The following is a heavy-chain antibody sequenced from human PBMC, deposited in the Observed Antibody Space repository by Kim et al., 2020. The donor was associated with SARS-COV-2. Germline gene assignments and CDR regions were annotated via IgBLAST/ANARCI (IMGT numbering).Heavy chain of an antibody. J-gene: IGHJ4*02. CDR3: ARDLAARPLSNPLSKDFDY. CDR2: IIPIFGTA. Sequence: SVKVSCKASGGTFSSYAISWVRQAPGQGLEWMGGIIPIFGTANYAQKFQGRVTITADESTSTAYMELSSLRSEDTAVYYCARDLAARPLSNPLSKDFDYWGQGTLVTVSS. V-gene: IGHV1-69*13. CDR1: GGTFSSYA. D-gene: IGHD6-6*01.